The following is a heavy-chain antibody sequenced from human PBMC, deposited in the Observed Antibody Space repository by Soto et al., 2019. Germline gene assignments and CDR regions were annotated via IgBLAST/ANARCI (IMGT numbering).Heavy chain of an antibody. D-gene: IGHD3-3*01. CDR1: GFTFSDYY. J-gene: IGHJ3*02. Sequence: GGSLRLSCAASGFTFSDYYMSWIRQAPGKGLEWVSYISSSGSTIYYADSVKGRFTISRDNAKNSLYLQMNSLRAEDTAVYYCARGLITIFGVVITYDDAFDIWGQGTMVTVSS. CDR2: ISSSGSTI. V-gene: IGHV3-11*01. CDR3: ARGLITIFGVVITYDDAFDI.